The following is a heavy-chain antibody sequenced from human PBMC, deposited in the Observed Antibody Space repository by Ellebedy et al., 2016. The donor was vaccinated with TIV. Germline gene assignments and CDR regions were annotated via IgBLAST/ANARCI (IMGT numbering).Heavy chain of an antibody. J-gene: IGHJ4*02. Sequence: VGSLRLSCAASGFTFSSYSMNWVRQAPGKGLEWVSSISSSSNYIYYADSMKGRFTISRDNAKNSLYLQMNSLRAEDTAVYYCAREVDNGDYFDYWGQGTLVTVSS. V-gene: IGHV3-21*01. CDR3: AREVDNGDYFDY. CDR2: ISSSSNYI. CDR1: GFTFSSYS. D-gene: IGHD4-17*01.